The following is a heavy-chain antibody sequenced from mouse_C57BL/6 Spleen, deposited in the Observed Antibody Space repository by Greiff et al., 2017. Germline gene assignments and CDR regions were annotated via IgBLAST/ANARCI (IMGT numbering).Heavy chain of an antibody. V-gene: IGHV2-6-1*01. CDR1: GFSLTSYG. Sequence: VQVVESGPGLVAPSQSLSITCTVSGFSLTSYGVHWVRQPPGKGLEWLVVIWSDGSTTYNSALKSRLSISKDNSKSHVFLKMNSLQTDDTAMYYCARQRDYGSSTGYAMDYWGQGTSVTVSS. D-gene: IGHD1-1*01. CDR2: IWSDGST. CDR3: ARQRDYGSSTGYAMDY. J-gene: IGHJ4*01.